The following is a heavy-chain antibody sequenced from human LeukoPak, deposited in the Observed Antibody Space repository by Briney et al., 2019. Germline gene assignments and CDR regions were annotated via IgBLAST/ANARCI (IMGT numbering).Heavy chain of an antibody. CDR1: GGSFSDYF. Sequence: PSETLSLTCAVYGGSFSDYFWSWIRQPPGKGLEWIGEFSHSGSTTYNPSLRSRVTISGDTSKKQFSLKLSSVTAADTAVYYCVTYYYGSSAPKRNYWGQGILVTVSS. CDR2: FSHSGST. D-gene: IGHD3-22*01. V-gene: IGHV4-34*01. CDR3: VTYYYGSSAPKRNY. J-gene: IGHJ4*02.